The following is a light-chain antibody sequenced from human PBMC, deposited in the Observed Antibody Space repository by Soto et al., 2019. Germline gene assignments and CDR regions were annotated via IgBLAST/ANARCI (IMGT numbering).Light chain of an antibody. CDR2: AAS. Sequence: ATQMTQSPSSLSASVGDRITITCRASRDIGSDLSWYQQKPGKAPTLLIYAASNLQSGVPSRFRGSRSGTEFTLTVSSLQPEDFAIYYCQRYNNWPLTFGGGTKVDIK. V-gene: IGKV1-6*01. CDR3: QRYNNWPLT. J-gene: IGKJ4*01. CDR1: RDIGSD.